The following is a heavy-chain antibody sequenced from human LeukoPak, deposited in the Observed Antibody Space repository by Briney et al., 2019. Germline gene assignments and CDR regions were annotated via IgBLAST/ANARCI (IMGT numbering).Heavy chain of an antibody. CDR1: GDSITNYY. V-gene: IGHV4-59*01. Sequence: SETLSLTCTVSGDSITNYYWSWYRQPPGQGLEWIGYIYYSGNTNYNPSLKSRVTISVDKSKNQFSLKLRSVTAADTAVYYCAREAVGAIPNWFDPWGQGTLVTVSS. J-gene: IGHJ5*02. CDR2: IYYSGNT. D-gene: IGHD1-26*01. CDR3: AREAVGAIPNWFDP.